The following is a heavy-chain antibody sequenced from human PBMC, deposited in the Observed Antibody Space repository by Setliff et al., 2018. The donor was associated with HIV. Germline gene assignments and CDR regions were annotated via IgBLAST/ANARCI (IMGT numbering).Heavy chain of an antibody. J-gene: IGHJ1*01. CDR3: ARVGFSHAHYFLH. CDR1: GGSVTTYG. Sequence: SVQVSCKASGGSVTTYGITWVRQAPGQGLEWMGGIIPIFGTTKYAQKFQGRVTISADESTRTANMELSSLTVEDTAVYYCARVGFSHAHYFLHWGQGTLVTVSS. D-gene: IGHD3-16*01. V-gene: IGHV1-69*13. CDR2: IIPIFGTT.